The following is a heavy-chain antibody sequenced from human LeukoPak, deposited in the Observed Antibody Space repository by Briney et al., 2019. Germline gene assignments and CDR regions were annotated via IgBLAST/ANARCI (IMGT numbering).Heavy chain of an antibody. J-gene: IGHJ5*02. V-gene: IGHV1-69*05. CDR2: IIPIFSTA. CDR1: GGTFSSYA. D-gene: IGHD3-22*01. Sequence: ASVKVSCKASGGTFSSYAISWVRQAPGQGLEWMGRIIPIFSTANYARKFQGRVTITTDESTSTAYMELSSLRSEDTAVYYCARANDDDSSGYHTSWFDPWGQGTLVAVSS. CDR3: ARANDDDSSGYHTSWFDP.